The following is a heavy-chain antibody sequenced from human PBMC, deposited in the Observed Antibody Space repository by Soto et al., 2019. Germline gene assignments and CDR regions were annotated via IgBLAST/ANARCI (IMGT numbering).Heavy chain of an antibody. V-gene: IGHV3-53*02. CDR2: TFSGGNT. D-gene: IGHD2-21*01. J-gene: IGHJ6*02. Sequence: ELQLVETGVGLIQTGGSLRLSGAASGFSISSNYIAWVREPPGKGLEWVSTTFSGGNTEYAASVKGRCSISRDNYKNTLYLQMDNLRVEDTAVYYCARKPPSAIQGWAFGMDVWGQGTTVSVSS. CDR3: ARKPPSAIQGWAFGMDV. CDR1: GFSISSNY.